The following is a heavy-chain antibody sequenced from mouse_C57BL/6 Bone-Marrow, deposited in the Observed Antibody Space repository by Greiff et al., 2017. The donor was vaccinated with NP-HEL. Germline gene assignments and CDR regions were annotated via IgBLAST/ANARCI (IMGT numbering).Heavy chain of an antibody. D-gene: IGHD1-1*01. CDR1: GYTFTSYD. Sequence: QVQLQQSGPELVKPGASVKLSCKASGYTFTSYDINWVKQRPGQGLEWIGWIYPRDGSTKYNGKFKGKATLTVDTSSSTAYMELHSLTSEDSAVYFCARSLGTTVVNYYAMDYWGQGTSVTVSS. V-gene: IGHV1-85*01. CDR3: ARSLGTTVVNYYAMDY. J-gene: IGHJ4*01. CDR2: IYPRDGST.